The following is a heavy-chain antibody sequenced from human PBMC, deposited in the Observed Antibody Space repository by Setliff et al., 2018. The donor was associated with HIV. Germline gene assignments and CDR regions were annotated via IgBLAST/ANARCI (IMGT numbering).Heavy chain of an antibody. D-gene: IGHD6-19*01. CDR1: GGSISSYY. V-gene: IGHV4-59*01. Sequence: SETLSLTCTVSGGSISSYYWNWIRQPPGKGLEWIGYIYYSGSTNYKPSLKSRVTISVDMSKNQFSLRLSSVTAADTAVYFCARETRSGWYDLAYWGQGTLVTVSS. J-gene: IGHJ4*02. CDR3: ARETRSGWYDLAY. CDR2: IYYSGST.